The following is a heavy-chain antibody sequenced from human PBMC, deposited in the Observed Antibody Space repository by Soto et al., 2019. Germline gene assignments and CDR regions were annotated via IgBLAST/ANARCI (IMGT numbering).Heavy chain of an antibody. CDR3: AKDRAGIVVVLAARRSNAFDI. Sequence: GGSLRLSCAASGFTFTRYSINWVRPAPGVGLEWVSSISVSGSGGSTYYADSVKGRFTISRDNSKNTLYLQMTSLRAEDTAVYFCAKDRAGIVVVLAARRSNAFDIWGQGTMVTVSS. V-gene: IGHV3-23*01. CDR1: GFTFTRYS. D-gene: IGHD2-15*01. CDR2: ISVSGSGGST. J-gene: IGHJ3*02.